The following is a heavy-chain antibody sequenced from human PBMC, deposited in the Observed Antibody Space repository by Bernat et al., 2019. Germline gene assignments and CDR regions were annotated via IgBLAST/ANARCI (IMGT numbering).Heavy chain of an antibody. CDR2: ISYDGSNK. Sequence: QVQLVESGGGVVQPGRSLRLSCAASGFTFSSYGMHWVRQAPGKGLEWVAVISYDGSNKYYADSVKGRFTISRDNSKNTLYLQMNSLRAEDTAVYYWAKVRRGGGGYYYYYYGMDVWGQGTTVTVSS. J-gene: IGHJ6*02. D-gene: IGHD3-10*01. CDR3: AKVRRGGGGYYYYYYGMDV. V-gene: IGHV3-30*18. CDR1: GFTFSSYG.